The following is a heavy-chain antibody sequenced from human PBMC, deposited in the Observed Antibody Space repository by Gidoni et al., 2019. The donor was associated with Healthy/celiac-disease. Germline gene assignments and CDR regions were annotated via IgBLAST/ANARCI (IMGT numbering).Heavy chain of an antibody. D-gene: IGHD3-10*01. CDR2: IKSKTDGGTT. J-gene: IGHJ4*02. Sequence: EVQLVESGGGLVKPGGSLRLSCAASGFTFSNAWMSWVRQAPGKGLEWVGRIKSKTDGGTTDYAAPVKGRFTISRDDSKNTLYLQMNSLKTEDTAVYYCTTVTTYYYGSGSQYYFDYWGQGTLVTVSS. CDR1: GFTFSNAW. V-gene: IGHV3-15*01. CDR3: TTVTTYYYGSGSQYYFDY.